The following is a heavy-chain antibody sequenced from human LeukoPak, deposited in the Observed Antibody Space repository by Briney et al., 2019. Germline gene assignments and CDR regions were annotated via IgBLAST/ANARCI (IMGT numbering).Heavy chain of an antibody. CDR1: GYTFTNYG. V-gene: IGHV1-18*01. Sequence: AASVKVSCKASGYTFTNYGISWVRQAPGQGLEWMGWISAYNGSTNYAQKLQGRVTMTTDTSTSTAYMELRSRRSDYTALYYCARDYFDSSGYAEYFQHWGQGTLVTVSS. J-gene: IGHJ1*01. CDR2: ISAYNGST. CDR3: ARDYFDSSGYAEYFQH. D-gene: IGHD3-22*01.